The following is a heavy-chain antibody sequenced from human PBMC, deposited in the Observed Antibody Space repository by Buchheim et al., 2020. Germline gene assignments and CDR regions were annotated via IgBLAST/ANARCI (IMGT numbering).Heavy chain of an antibody. J-gene: IGHJ6*02. CDR3: ARGPFMGSGTNSYYGMDV. CDR1: GGSFSGYH. Sequence: QVQLQQWGAGLLRPSETLSLTCAVYGGSFSGYHWSWIRQPPGKGLEWIGEINHSGSTNYNPSLKSRVTISVDTSKNQFSLKLTSVTAVDTAVYYCARGPFMGSGTNSYYGMDVWGQGTT. CDR2: INHSGST. D-gene: IGHD3-10*01. V-gene: IGHV4-34*01.